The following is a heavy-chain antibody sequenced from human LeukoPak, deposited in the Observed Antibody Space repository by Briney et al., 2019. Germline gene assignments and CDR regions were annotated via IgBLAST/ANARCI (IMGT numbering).Heavy chain of an antibody. Sequence: SETLSLTCTVSGGSISSNYWCWIRHRPAKGTGWIGYIYYSESTNYNPSLNRRLTISVASSKNQLSLKLSSVTAADTAVYYCARSGYYYGSGRYWFDPWGQGTLVTVSS. CDR2: IYYSEST. D-gene: IGHD3-10*01. CDR1: GGSISSNY. V-gene: IGHV4-59*01. CDR3: ARSGYYYGSGRYWFDP. J-gene: IGHJ5*02.